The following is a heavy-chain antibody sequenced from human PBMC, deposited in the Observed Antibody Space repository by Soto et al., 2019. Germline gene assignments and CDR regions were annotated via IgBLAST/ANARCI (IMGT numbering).Heavy chain of an antibody. J-gene: IGHJ6*02. CDR2: MNPNSGNT. D-gene: IGHD6-13*01. V-gene: IGHV1-8*01. Sequence: QVQLVQSGAEVKKTGASVKVSCKASGYTFTSYDINWVRQATGQGLEWMGWMNPNSGNTGYAQKFQGRVTMTRNTSISTAYRELSSLRSEVTAVYYCARARQQVNYYYCYGMDVWVQGTTVTVSS. CDR3: ARARQQVNYYYCYGMDV. CDR1: GYTFTSYD.